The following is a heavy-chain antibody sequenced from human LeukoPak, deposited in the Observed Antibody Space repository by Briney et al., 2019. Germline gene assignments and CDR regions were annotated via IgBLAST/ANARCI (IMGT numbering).Heavy chain of an antibody. J-gene: IGHJ6*03. CDR1: GYSFTSYW. V-gene: IGHV5-51*01. Sequence: GESLKISCKGSGYSFTSYWIGWVRQMPGKGLEWMGIIYPGDSDTRYSPSFQGQVTISADKSISTAYLQWSSLKASDTAMYYCARLGPSGNYDPYYYYYVDVWGKGTTVIVSS. CDR3: ARLGPSGNYDPYYYYYVDV. D-gene: IGHD4-11*01. CDR2: IYPGDSDT.